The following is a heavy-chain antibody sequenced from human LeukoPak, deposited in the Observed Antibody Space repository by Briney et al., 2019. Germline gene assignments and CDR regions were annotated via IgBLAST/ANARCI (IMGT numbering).Heavy chain of an antibody. CDR2: IIPILGIA. V-gene: IGHV1-69*04. CDR3: ARERGDQTGGGSPFLYPPEF. J-gene: IGHJ4*02. CDR1: GGTFSSYA. Sequence: ASVKVSCKASGGTFSSYAISWVRQAPGQGLEWMGRIIPILGIANYAQKFQGRVTITADKSTSTAYMELSSLTSEDTAVYYCARERGDQTGGGSPFLYPPEFWGQGTLVTVSS. D-gene: IGHD2-15*01.